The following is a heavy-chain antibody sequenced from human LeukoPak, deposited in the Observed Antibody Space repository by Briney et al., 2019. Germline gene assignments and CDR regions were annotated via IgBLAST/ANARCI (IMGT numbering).Heavy chain of an antibody. D-gene: IGHD6-19*01. CDR2: IYSGDCDT. CDR3: ARHSPYTSGWPFDY. J-gene: IGHJ4*02. Sequence: GEPMKFSCKGSGYSCTSYWIGWVRQMPGKGLGWLGIIYSGDCDTRYSASFQGQVTISGDKAISTVYLQWSSLKASDTAIYYCARHSPYTSGWPFDYWGQGTLVTVSS. V-gene: IGHV5-51*01. CDR1: GYSCTSYW.